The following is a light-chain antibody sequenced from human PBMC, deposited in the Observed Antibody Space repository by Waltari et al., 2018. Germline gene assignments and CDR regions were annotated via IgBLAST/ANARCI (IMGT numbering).Light chain of an antibody. Sequence: DIQMTQSPSSLSASVGDRVTITCQASQDISNYLNWYQQKPGKAPKLLIYDASNLETGVPSRFSGSGSGTDFTFTISSVQPEDIATYYCQQYDNLPLTFGGGTKVKIK. V-gene: IGKV1-33*01. CDR1: QDISNY. CDR2: DAS. J-gene: IGKJ4*01. CDR3: QQYDNLPLT.